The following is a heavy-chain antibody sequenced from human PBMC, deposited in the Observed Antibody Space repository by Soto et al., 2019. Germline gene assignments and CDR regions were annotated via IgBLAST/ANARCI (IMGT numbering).Heavy chain of an antibody. CDR3: ARGSGRGYSVTFDY. Sequence: QVQLQESGPGLVKPSQTLSLTCTVSGDSISSGNYYWSWIRQPPGKGPEWIGYTYDSGNTYYKSSVRRRVTXXAXTXXDQVSLKLGSVTAAATAISFCARGSGRGYSVTFDYWGQGTLVTVSS. CDR2: TYDSGNT. CDR1: GDSISSGNYY. D-gene: IGHD5-18*01. V-gene: IGHV4-30-4*01. J-gene: IGHJ4*02.